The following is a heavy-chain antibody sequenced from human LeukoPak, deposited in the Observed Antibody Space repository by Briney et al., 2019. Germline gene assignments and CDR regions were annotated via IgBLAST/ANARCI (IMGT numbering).Heavy chain of an antibody. CDR1: GGTFSSYA. D-gene: IGHD6-19*01. CDR2: IIPIFGTA. J-gene: IGHJ4*02. Sequence: ASVKVSCKASGGTFSSYAISWVRQAPGQGLEWMGGIIPIFGTANYAQKFQGRVTITADKSTSTAYMELSSLRSEDTAVYYCAREPGAVAGSGGFDYWGQGTLVTVSS. V-gene: IGHV1-69*06. CDR3: AREPGAVAGSGGFDY.